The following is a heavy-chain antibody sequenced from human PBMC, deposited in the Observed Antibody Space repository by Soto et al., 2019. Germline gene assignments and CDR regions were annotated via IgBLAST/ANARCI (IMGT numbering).Heavy chain of an antibody. Sequence: EVQLLEAGGGLVQPGGSLRLSCAASGFTFSSYAMSWVRQTPGKGLEWVSGVLGGGGTTFYADSVKGRFTISRDNSKNTLYVQMNNRRAEDTAVYFCARKGPPRDAFDIWGQGTMVTVSS. CDR1: GFTFSSYA. V-gene: IGHV3-23*01. CDR2: VLGGGGTT. J-gene: IGHJ3*02. CDR3: ARKGPPRDAFDI.